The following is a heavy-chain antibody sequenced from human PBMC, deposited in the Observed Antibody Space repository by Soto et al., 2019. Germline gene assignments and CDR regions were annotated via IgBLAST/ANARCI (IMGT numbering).Heavy chain of an antibody. CDR1: GFTFDDYA. V-gene: IGHV3-9*01. CDR3: AKGQITGKYYYYYYMDV. Sequence: SGGSLRLSCAASGFTFDDYAMHWVRQAPGKGLEWVSGISWNSGSIGYADSVKGRFTISRDNAKNSLYLQMNSLRAEDTALYYCAKGQITGKYYYYYYMDVWGKGTTVTVSS. J-gene: IGHJ6*03. CDR2: ISWNSGSI. D-gene: IGHD1-20*01.